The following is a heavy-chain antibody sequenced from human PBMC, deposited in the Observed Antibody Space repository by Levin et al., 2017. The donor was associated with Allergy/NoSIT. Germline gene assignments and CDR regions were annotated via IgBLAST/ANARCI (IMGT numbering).Heavy chain of an antibody. D-gene: IGHD4-23*01. J-gene: IGHJ3*01. CDR1: GNTFSSYW. CDR2: IDPSDSYT. V-gene: IGHV5-10-1*01. CDR3: VISPRGNSVH. Sequence: GTLKISCKVSGNTFSSYWISWVRQMPGKGLEWMGRIDPSDSYTSYSPSFQGHVTISADKSTSTADLQWSSLKASDTAMYYCVISPRGNSVHWGQGTKVTVSS.